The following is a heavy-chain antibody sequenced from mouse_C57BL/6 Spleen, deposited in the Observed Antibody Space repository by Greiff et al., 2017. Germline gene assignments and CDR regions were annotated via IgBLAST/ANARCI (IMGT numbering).Heavy chain of an antibody. J-gene: IGHJ3*02. CDR2: IWPGGGT. V-gene: IGHV2-9-1*01. D-gene: IGHD2-4*01. CDR1: GFSLTSYA. CDR3: TSYDFSW. Sequence: VQRVESGPGLVAPSQSLSITCTVSGFSLTSYAISWVRQPPGKGLEWLGVIWPGGGTNYNSALKSSLSISKDNSKSQVFLKMNSLQTDDTARYYGTSYDFSWWGQGTLVTVSA.